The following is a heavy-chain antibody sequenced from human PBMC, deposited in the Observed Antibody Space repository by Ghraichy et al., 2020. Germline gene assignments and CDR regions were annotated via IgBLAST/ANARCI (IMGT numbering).Heavy chain of an antibody. CDR3: AKGIHIVVVTAISS. D-gene: IGHD2-21*02. J-gene: IGHJ1*01. CDR1: GFTFSRNA. CDR2: ISGSGGST. Sequence: GGSLRLSCAASGFTFSRNAMSWVRQAPGKGLEWVSTISGSGGSTYYADSVKGRFTISRDNSKNTLYLQMNSLRAEHTAVYYCAKGIHIVVVTAISSWGQGTLVTVSS. V-gene: IGHV3-23*01.